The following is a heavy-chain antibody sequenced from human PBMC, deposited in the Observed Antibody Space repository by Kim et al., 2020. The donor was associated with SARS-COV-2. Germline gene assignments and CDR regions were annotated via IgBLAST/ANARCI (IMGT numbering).Heavy chain of an antibody. Sequence: GGSLRLSCAASGFTFSGYAMSWVRQAPGKGLEWVSSLSGSGETTYYADSVKGRFTISRDNSKNTLFLQMNSLRAEDTAVYYCAKDYGGRYYSGYCDYWGQGTLVTVSS. D-gene: IGHD1-26*01. V-gene: IGHV3-23*01. J-gene: IGHJ4*02. CDR2: LSGSGETT. CDR1: GFTFSGYA. CDR3: AKDYGGRYYSGYCDY.